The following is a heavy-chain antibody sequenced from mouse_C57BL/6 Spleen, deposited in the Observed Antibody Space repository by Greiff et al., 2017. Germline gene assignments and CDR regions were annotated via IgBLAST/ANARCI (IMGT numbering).Heavy chain of an antibody. CDR1: GYTFTSYT. V-gene: IGHV1-4*01. CDR3: ARGRYYYGSSSCAMDD. J-gene: IGHJ4*01. D-gene: IGHD1-1*01. Sequence: QVQLQQSGAELARPGASVTMSCKASGYTFTSYTMHWVKQRPGQGLEWIGYINPSSGYTKYNQKFKDKATLTADKSSSTAYMHLSSLTSKDSAVYYCARGRYYYGSSSCAMDDWGQGTSVTVSS. CDR2: INPSSGYT.